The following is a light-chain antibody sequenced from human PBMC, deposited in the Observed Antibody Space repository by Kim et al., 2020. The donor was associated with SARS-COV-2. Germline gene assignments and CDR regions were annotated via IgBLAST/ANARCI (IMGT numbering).Light chain of an antibody. CDR1: QDIRNY. Sequence: AAVGDRITIRCRASQDIRNYLAWFQQITGKAPKSLIYAESNLQSGVPSRFSASGARTDFSLAISSLQPEDFATFYCQQWRSYPLTFGGGTKVDIK. CDR3: QQWRSYPLT. CDR2: AES. J-gene: IGKJ4*01. V-gene: IGKV1-16*01.